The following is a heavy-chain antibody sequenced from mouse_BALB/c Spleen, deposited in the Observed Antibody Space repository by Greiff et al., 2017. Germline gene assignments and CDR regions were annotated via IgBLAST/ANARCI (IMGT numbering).Heavy chain of an antibody. D-gene: IGHD2-14*01. Sequence: VQLQQPGAELVRPGASVKLSCKASGYTFTSYWINWVKQRPGQGLEWIGEINPSNGRTNYNEKFKSKATLTVDKSSSTAYMQLSSLTSEDSAVYYCARWRYDYAMDYWGQGTSVTVSS. CDR2: INPSNGRT. J-gene: IGHJ4*01. CDR3: ARWRYDYAMDY. CDR1: GYTFTSYW. V-gene: IGHV1S81*02.